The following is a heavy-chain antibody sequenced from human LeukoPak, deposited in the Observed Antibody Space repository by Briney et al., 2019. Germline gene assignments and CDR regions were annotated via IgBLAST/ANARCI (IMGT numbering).Heavy chain of an antibody. V-gene: IGHV3-23*01. Sequence: PGGSLRLSCAASGFTFSSYSMNWVRQAPGKGLEWVSVISGSGHTTYYADSVKGRFTISRDNSKKTLFLQMNSLRAEDTAVYYCAKVTGSGSYSANYYYGMDVWGQGTTVTVSS. CDR2: ISGSGHTT. J-gene: IGHJ6*02. D-gene: IGHD3-10*01. CDR3: AKVTGSGSYSANYYYGMDV. CDR1: GFTFSSYS.